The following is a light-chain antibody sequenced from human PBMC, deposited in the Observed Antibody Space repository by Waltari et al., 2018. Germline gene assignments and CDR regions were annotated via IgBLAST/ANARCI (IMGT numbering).Light chain of an antibody. Sequence: EIVLTQSPGTLSLSPGERATLSCRASQAVSRFLAWYQQKPGQAPSLLIYDTSTRATGIPDRFSGSGSGTDFSLTISRLEPEEFAVYYCQKYGSLPATFGQGTKVEIK. V-gene: IGKV3-20*01. CDR2: DTS. CDR3: QKYGSLPAT. J-gene: IGKJ1*01. CDR1: QAVSRF.